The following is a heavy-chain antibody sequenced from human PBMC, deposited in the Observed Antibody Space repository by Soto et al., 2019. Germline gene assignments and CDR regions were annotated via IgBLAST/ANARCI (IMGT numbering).Heavy chain of an antibody. V-gene: IGHV3-48*01. CDR2: ISSSSSTI. D-gene: IGHD1-7*01. CDR1: GFTFDDYG. CDR3: ARDGDFSGTTGY. J-gene: IGHJ4*02. Sequence: HPGGSLRLSCAASGFTFDDYGMSWVRQAPGKGLEWVSYISSSSSTIYYADSVKGRFTISRDDAKNSLYLRMNSLRAEDTAVYYCARDGDFSGTTGYWGQGTLVTVSS.